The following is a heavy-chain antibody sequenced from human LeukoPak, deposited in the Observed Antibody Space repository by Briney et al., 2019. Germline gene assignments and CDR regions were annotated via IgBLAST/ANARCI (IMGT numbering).Heavy chain of an antibody. CDR1: GYTFTSYY. Sequence: WASVKVSCKASGYTFTSYYMHWVRQAPGQGLEWMGIINPSGGSTSYAQKFQGRVTMTRDTSTSTVYMELSSLRSEDTAVYYCARDPTLYYDSSGYYYDYWGQGTLVTVSS. D-gene: IGHD3-22*01. J-gene: IGHJ4*02. CDR2: INPSGGST. CDR3: ARDPTLYYDSSGYYYDY. V-gene: IGHV1-46*01.